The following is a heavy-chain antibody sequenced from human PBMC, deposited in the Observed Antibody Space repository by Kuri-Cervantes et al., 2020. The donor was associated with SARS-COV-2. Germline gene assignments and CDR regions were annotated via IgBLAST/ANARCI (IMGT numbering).Heavy chain of an antibody. CDR2: IYHSGST. CDR3: ARVRYYSSTSCYSRSRVNAFDI. Sequence: SQTLSLTCAVSGYSISSGYYWGWIRQPPGKGLEWIGSIYHSGSTYYNPSLKSRVTISVDTSKNQFSLKLSSVTAADTAFYYCARVRYYSSTSCYSRSRVNAFDICGQGTMVAVS. V-gene: IGHV4-38-2*01. J-gene: IGHJ3*02. D-gene: IGHD2-2*01. CDR1: GYSISSGYY.